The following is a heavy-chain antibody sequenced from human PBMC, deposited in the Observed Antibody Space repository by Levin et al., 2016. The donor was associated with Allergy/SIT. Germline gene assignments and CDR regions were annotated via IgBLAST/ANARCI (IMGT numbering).Heavy chain of an antibody. J-gene: IGHJ3*02. D-gene: IGHD3-10*01. CDR2: VSYDGTKK. CDR3: AKDAMGTVRGLIYGFDI. V-gene: IGHV3-30*18. Sequence: VRQAPGKGLEWVGVVSYDGTKKYYADSVKGRFIINRDNSKNTLYVQMNSLRVEDTAVYYCAKDAMGTVRGLIYGFDIWGQGTMVTVSS.